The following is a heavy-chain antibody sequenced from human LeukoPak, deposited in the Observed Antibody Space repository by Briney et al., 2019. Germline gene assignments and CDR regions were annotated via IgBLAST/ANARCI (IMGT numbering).Heavy chain of an antibody. CDR2: IIPIFGTA. D-gene: IGHD3-22*01. V-gene: IGHV1-69*13. J-gene: IGHJ4*02. CDR3: ARCPSGYHEPYFDY. CDR1: GGTFSSYA. Sequence: GASVKVSCKASGGTFSSYAISWVRQAPGQGLEWIGGIIPIFGTANYAQKFQGRVTITADESTSTAYMELSSLRSEDTAVFYCARCPSGYHEPYFDYWGQGTLITVSS.